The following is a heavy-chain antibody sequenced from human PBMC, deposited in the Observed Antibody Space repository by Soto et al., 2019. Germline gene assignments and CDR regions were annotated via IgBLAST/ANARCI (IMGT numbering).Heavy chain of an antibody. J-gene: IGHJ5*02. Sequence: PSVKVSCKASGYTFTSYGISWVRQAPGQGLEWMGWISAYNGNTNYAQKLQGRVTMTTDTSTSTAYMELRSLRSDDTAVYYCARGIGRITIFGVVNTNWFDPWGQGTLVTVSS. CDR3: ARGIGRITIFGVVNTNWFDP. V-gene: IGHV1-18*01. D-gene: IGHD3-3*01. CDR2: ISAYNGNT. CDR1: GYTFTSYG.